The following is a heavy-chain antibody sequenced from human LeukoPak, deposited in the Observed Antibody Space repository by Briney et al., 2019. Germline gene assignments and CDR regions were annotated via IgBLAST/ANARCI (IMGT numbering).Heavy chain of an antibody. CDR3: ARDSRSCGGDCWRDYYYYYMDV. CDR1: GYTFTGYY. CDR2: INPNSGGT. Sequence: GALVKVSCKASGYTFTGYYMHWVRQAPGQGLEWMGWINPNSGGTNYAQKLQGRVTMTTDTSTSTAYMELRSLRSDDTAVYYCARDSRSCGGDCWRDYYYYYMDVWGKGTTVTISS. D-gene: IGHD2-21*02. V-gene: IGHV1-2*02. J-gene: IGHJ6*03.